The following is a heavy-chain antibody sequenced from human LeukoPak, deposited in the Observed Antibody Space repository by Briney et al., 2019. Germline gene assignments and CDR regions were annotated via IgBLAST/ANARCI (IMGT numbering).Heavy chain of an antibody. CDR2: IYYSGST. J-gene: IGHJ4*02. CDR1: GGSISSYY. D-gene: IGHD3-22*01. V-gene: IGHV4-59*08. Sequence: SETLSLTCTVSGGSISSYYWSWIRQPPGKGLEWIGYIYYSGSTNYNPSLKSRVTISVDTSKNQFSLKLSSVTAADTAVYYCARQYYYDRGYFDYWGQGTLVTVSS. CDR3: ARQYYYDRGYFDY.